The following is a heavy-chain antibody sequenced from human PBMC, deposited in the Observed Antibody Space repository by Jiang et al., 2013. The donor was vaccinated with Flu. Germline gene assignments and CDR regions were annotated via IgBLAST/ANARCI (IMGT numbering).Heavy chain of an antibody. CDR1: GYSFSNYW. CDR2: IYPGDSDA. D-gene: IGHD3-10*01. V-gene: IGHV5-51*01. J-gene: IGHJ2*01. Sequence: GAEVKKPGESLKISCKGSGYSFSNYWIDWVRQMPGKGLEWMGIIYPGDSDARYSPSFQGQVTISADKSISTAYLQWSSLKASDTAMYYCARHGPDYYGFGEYSRGGRGTLVTVSS. CDR3: ARHGPDYYGFGEYSR.